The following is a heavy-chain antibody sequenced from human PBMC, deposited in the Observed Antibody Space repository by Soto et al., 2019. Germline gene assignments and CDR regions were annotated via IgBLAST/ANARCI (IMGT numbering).Heavy chain of an antibody. CDR1: GYTFTSYG. Sequence: ASVKVSCKASGYTFTSYGISWVRQAPGQGLEWMGWISAYNGNTNYAQKLQGRVTMTTDTSKNQFSLQLNSVTPEDTAVYYCARDRIIGYCSSTSCYGSYYYGMDVWGQGTTVTVSS. CDR2: ISAYNGNT. J-gene: IGHJ6*02. CDR3: ARDRIIGYCSSTSCYGSYYYGMDV. V-gene: IGHV1-18*01. D-gene: IGHD2-2*01.